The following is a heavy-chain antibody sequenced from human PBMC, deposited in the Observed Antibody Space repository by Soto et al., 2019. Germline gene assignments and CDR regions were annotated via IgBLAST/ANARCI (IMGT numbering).Heavy chain of an antibody. Sequence: SGPTLVNPTQTLTLPCTFSGFSLTTRGRGVGWIRQPPGKALEWLAVIYWDDDKRYSPSLKNRLTITKDTSKNQVVLTLTNMDPVDTATYYFGRILVYCVSPSCYEDFDFWGKGTLVTL. V-gene: IGHV2-5*02. D-gene: IGHD2-2*01. CDR2: IYWDDDK. J-gene: IGHJ4*02. CDR1: GFSLTTRGRG. CDR3: GRILVYCVSPSCYEDFDF.